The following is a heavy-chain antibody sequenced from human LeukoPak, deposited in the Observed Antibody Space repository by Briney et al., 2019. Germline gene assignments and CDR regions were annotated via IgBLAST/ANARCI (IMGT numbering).Heavy chain of an antibody. J-gene: IGHJ4*02. D-gene: IGHD3-10*01. CDR1: GYTFTNYG. CDR2: IRTYNGNT. Sequence: ASVKVSCKASGYTFTNYGISWVRQAPGQGLEWMGWIRTYNGNTNYAQKLQGRLTMTTDTSTSAAYMELRSLSSDDTAVYYCARVPGRGVSSGTLDYRGQGTLVTVSS. CDR3: ARVPGRGVSSGTLDY. V-gene: IGHV1-18*01.